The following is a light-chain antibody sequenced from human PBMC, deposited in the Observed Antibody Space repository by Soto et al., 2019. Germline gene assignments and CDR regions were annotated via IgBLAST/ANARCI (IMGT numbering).Light chain of an antibody. J-gene: IGKJ1*01. CDR1: QGIGDT. Sequence: EIVMTQSPATLSASPGEGATLSCRASQGIGDTLAWYQQKPGQTPRLLIYDTSIRATGVPARFSGSRSGTEFTLTINSLQSEDFATYYCQQYNNWPPLSFGQGTKVDIK. CDR2: DTS. V-gene: IGKV3-15*01. CDR3: QQYNNWPPLS.